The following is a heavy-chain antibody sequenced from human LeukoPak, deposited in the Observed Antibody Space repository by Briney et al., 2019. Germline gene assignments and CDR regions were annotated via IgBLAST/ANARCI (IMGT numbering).Heavy chain of an antibody. V-gene: IGHV1-8*01. J-gene: IGHJ4*02. CDR3: ARELRSDPY. CDR1: GYTFTTYD. D-gene: IGHD3-16*01. Sequence: ASVKVSCKASGYTFTTYDINWVRQAAGQGLEWMGYVNPNSGKTEYAQKFQGRLTVTSYTSINTAYMELSNLRSEDTAVYYCARELRSDPYWGQGTLVTVSS. CDR2: VNPNSGKT.